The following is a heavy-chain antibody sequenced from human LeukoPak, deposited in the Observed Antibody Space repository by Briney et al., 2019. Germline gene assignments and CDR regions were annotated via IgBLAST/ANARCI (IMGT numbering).Heavy chain of an antibody. V-gene: IGHV3-74*01. CDR3: VKESDEYSSSSSDY. CDR2: INTDGSTT. J-gene: IGHJ4*02. D-gene: IGHD6-6*01. CDR1: GFTFSSYW. Sequence: GGSLRLSCAASGFTFSSYWMHWVRQVPGKGLVWVSRINTDGSTTSYAASVKGRFTISRDNAKNTLSLQMNSLRAEDTAVYYCVKESDEYSSSSSDYWGQGTLVTVSS.